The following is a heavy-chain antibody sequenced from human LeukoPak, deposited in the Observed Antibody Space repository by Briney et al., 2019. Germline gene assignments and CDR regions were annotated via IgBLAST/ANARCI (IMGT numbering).Heavy chain of an antibody. Sequence: GGSLRLSCSASGFTFSTYSMNWVRQAPGKGLEWVSIIFGNGDTTYYADSVKGRFTVSRDNSKDTLYLQMNGLRAEDTAVYYCARDPYSASYGAYYYYYMDVWGKGTTVTISS. D-gene: IGHD1-26*01. J-gene: IGHJ6*03. CDR1: GFTFSTYS. CDR2: IFGNGDTT. CDR3: ARDPYSASYGAYYYYYMDV. V-gene: IGHV3-23*01.